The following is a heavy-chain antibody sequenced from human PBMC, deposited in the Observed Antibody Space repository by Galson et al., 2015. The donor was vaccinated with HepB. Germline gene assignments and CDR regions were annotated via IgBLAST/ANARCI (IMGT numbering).Heavy chain of an antibody. CDR1: GFTFSSYA. J-gene: IGHJ4*02. V-gene: IGHV3-23*01. CDR2: ISGSGGST. CDR3: AKGLFGVVSHFDY. D-gene: IGHD3-3*01. Sequence: SLRLSCAASGFTFSSYAMSWVRQAPGKGLEWVSAISGSGGSTYYADSVKGRFTISRDNSKNTLYLQMNSLRAEDTAVYYCAKGLFGVVSHFDYWGQGTLVTVSS.